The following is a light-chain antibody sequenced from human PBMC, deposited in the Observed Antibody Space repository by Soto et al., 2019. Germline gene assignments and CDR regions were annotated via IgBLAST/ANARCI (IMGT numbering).Light chain of an antibody. CDR1: SSDVGGYNY. J-gene: IGLJ2*01. CDR3: TSYTSSSTRGV. V-gene: IGLV2-14*01. Sequence: QSALTQPASVSGSPGQSITISCTGTSSDVGGYNYVSWYQQHPGKSPKLMIYHVTSRPSGVSNRFSASKSGNTASLTISGLQDEDEADYYCTSYTSSSTRGVFGGGTKLTVL. CDR2: HVT.